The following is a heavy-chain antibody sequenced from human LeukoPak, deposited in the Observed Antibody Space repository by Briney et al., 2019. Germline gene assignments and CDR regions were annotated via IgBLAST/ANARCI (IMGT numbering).Heavy chain of an antibody. D-gene: IGHD2-2*01. CDR3: ARLRDIVVVPAAGFDY. CDR1: GYSFTGYW. Sequence: GESLKISCXGSGYSFTGYWIGWVRQMPGKGLEWMRIIYPGDSDTRYSPSFQGQVTISADKSISTAYLQWSSLKASDTAMYYCARLRDIVVVPAAGFDYWGQGTLVTVSS. J-gene: IGHJ4*02. CDR2: IYPGDSDT. V-gene: IGHV5-51*01.